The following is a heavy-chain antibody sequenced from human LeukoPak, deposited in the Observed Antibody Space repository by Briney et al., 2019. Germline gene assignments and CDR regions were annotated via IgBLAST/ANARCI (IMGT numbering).Heavy chain of an antibody. CDR3: ARLSYYYYYMDV. V-gene: IGHV4-34*01. Sequence: SETLSLTCAVYGGSFSGYYWSWIRQPPGKGLEWIGEINHSGSTNYNPSLKSRVTISVDTSKNQFSLKLSSVTAADTAVYYCARLSYYYYYMDVWGKGTTVTISS. J-gene: IGHJ6*03. CDR1: GGSFSGYY. CDR2: INHSGST.